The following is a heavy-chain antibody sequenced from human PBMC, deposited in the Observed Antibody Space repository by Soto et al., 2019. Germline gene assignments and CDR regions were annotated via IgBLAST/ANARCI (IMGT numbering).Heavy chain of an antibody. CDR3: GGGSYYGPDY. D-gene: IGHD1-26*01. Sequence: SETLSLTCSVTGASIGSYYWSWIGQPPGKGLEWIGYIYYSGSTNYNPSLKSRVTISVDTSKNQFSLKLSSVTAADTAVYYCGGGSYYGPDYWGQGTLVTVS. J-gene: IGHJ4*02. CDR2: IYYSGST. V-gene: IGHV4-59*12. CDR1: GASIGSYY.